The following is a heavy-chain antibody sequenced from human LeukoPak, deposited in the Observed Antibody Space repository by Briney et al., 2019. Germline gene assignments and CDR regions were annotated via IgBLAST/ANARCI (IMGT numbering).Heavy chain of an antibody. V-gene: IGHV3-7*01. Sequence: GGSLRLSCAASGFTFSSYWMSWVRQAPGKGLEWVANIKQDGSEKYYVDSVKGRFTISRDNAKNSLYLQMNSLRAEDTAVYYCAREGYSRSSDPGGSYYFDYWGQGTLVTVSS. CDR3: AREGYSRSSDPGGSYYFDY. D-gene: IGHD6-13*01. CDR1: GFTFSSYW. CDR2: IKQDGSEK. J-gene: IGHJ4*02.